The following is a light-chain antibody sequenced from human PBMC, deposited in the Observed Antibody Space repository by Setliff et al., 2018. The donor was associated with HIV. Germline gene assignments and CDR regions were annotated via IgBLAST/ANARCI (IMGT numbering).Light chain of an antibody. CDR2: DAS. V-gene: IGKV3D-20*01. CDR3: QQYGSSPLT. Sequence: IVLTQSPGTLSLSPGERATLSCRASQSVSSSYLAWYQQKPGLAPRLLIYDASSRATGIPDRFSGSGSGTDFTLTISRLEPEDFAVYYCQQYGSSPLTFGGGTKVDIK. CDR1: QSVSSSY. J-gene: IGKJ4*01.